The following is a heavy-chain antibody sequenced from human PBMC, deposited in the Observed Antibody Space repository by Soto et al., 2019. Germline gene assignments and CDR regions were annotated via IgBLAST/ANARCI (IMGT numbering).Heavy chain of an antibody. D-gene: IGHD1-1*01. Sequence: GASVKVSCKASGYTFTSYAMHWVRQAPGQRLEWMGWINAGNGNTKYSQKFQGRVTITRDTSASTAYMELSSLRSEDTAVYYCARAPVLGGTPMGYFDYWGQGTLVTVSS. J-gene: IGHJ4*02. CDR3: ARAPVLGGTPMGYFDY. CDR1: GYTFTSYA. CDR2: INAGNGNT. V-gene: IGHV1-3*01.